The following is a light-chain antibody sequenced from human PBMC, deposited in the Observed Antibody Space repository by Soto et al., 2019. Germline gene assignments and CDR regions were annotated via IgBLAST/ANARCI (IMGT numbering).Light chain of an antibody. CDR1: QSINNY. V-gene: IGKV1-39*01. CDR2: AAS. Sequence: DIQMTQSPSSLSASVGDRVTITCRASQSINNYLNWYQEKPGKAPKLLIYAASILQSGVPSRLSGSGSGPDSNLTISSLQPEDFAAYYCQQNYSTPIPFGQGTRLDIK. CDR3: QQNYSTPIP. J-gene: IGKJ5*01.